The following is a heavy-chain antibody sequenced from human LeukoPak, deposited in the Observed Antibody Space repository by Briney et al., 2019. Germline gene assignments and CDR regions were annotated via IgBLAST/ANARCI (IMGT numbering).Heavy chain of an antibody. V-gene: IGHV3-23*01. CDR2: ISGSGGST. Sequence: AGGSLRLSCAASGFTFSSYAMSWVRRAPGKGLEWVSAISGSGGSTYYADSVKGRFTISRDNSKNTLYLQMNSLRAEDTAVYYCAKNSHLAVPAAMGSKGGGFDYWGRGTLVTVSS. CDR1: GFTFSSYA. J-gene: IGHJ4*02. CDR3: AKNSHLAVPAAMGSKGGGFDY. D-gene: IGHD2-2*01.